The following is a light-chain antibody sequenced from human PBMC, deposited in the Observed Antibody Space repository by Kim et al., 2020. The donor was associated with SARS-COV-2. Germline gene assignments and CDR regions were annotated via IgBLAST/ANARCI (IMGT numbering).Light chain of an antibody. CDR3: QVWDSSTVV. CDR2: RDS. V-gene: IGLV3-9*01. Sequence: VALGQTARSTCGGNNIGSKNVHWYQQKPGQAPVLVIYRDSNRPSGIPERFSGSNSGNTATLTISRAQAGDEADYYCQVWDSSTVVFGGGTQLTVL. CDR1: NIGSKN. J-gene: IGLJ2*01.